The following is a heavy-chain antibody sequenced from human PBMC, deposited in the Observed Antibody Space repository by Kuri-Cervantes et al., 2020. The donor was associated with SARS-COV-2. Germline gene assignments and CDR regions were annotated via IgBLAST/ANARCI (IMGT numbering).Heavy chain of an antibody. Sequence: SETLSLTCTVTGGSISSRRYYWGWIRQPPGKGLEWIGSIYYSGGTYYNPSLKSRITLSVDTSKNQFSLRLISVTAADTAIYYCARPLYPFSGNSGGNAFDIWGQGTMVTVSS. CDR2: IYYSGGT. D-gene: IGHD4-23*01. CDR3: ARPLYPFSGNSGGNAFDI. J-gene: IGHJ3*02. V-gene: IGHV4-39*01. CDR1: GGSISSRRYY.